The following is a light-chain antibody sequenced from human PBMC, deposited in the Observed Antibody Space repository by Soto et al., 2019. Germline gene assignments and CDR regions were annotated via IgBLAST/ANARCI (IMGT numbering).Light chain of an antibody. Sequence: EIVLTQSPGTLSLSPGERATLSCRASQSVSSSYLAWYQQKPGQAPRLLIYGASSRATGLPARFSGSGSGTDFTLTISRVKPEDFAVYFCQQYCSSPLTFGGGTNVEIK. CDR2: GAS. J-gene: IGKJ4*01. CDR3: QQYCSSPLT. CDR1: QSVSSSY. V-gene: IGKV3-20*01.